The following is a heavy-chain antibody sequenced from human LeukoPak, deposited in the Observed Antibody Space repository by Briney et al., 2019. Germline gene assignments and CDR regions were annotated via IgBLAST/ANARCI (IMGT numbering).Heavy chain of an antibody. CDR2: ISAYNGNT. CDR3: ARDGDSSDYWPLGI. V-gene: IGHV1-18*01. D-gene: IGHD3-22*01. CDR1: GGTFSSYA. J-gene: IGHJ3*02. Sequence: ASVKFSCKASGGTFSSYAISWVRQAPGQGLEWMGWISAYNGNTNYAQKLQGRVTMTTDTSTSTAYMELRSLRSDDTAVYYCARDGDSSDYWPLGIWGQGTMVTVSS.